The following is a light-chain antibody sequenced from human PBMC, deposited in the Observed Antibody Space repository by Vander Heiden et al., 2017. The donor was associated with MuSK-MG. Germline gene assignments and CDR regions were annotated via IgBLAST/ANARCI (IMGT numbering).Light chain of an antibody. CDR3: NSRDSSGNHLV. CDR1: SLRSYY. Sequence: SSELTQDPAVPVALGQTVRITCQGDSLRSYYASWYQQKPGQAPVLVIYGKNNRPSGIPDRFSGSSSGNTASLTITGAQAEDEADYYCNSRDSSGNHLVFGGGTKLTGL. V-gene: IGLV3-19*01. J-gene: IGLJ2*01. CDR2: GKN.